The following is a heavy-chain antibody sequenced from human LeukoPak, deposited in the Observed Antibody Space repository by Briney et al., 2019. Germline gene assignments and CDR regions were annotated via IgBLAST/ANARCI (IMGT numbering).Heavy chain of an antibody. D-gene: IGHD2-8*01. Sequence: GGSLRLSCAASGFTFSSYAMSWVRQAPGKGLEWVSAISGSGGSTYYADSVKGRFTISRDNSKNTLYLQMNSLRAEDTAVYYCAKPIVLMVYAIDNYWGQGTLVTVSS. CDR1: GFTFSSYA. V-gene: IGHV3-23*01. CDR3: AKPIVLMVYAIDNY. CDR2: ISGSGGST. J-gene: IGHJ4*02.